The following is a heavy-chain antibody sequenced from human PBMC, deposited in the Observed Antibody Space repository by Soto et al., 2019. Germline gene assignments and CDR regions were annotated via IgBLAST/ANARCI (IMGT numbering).Heavy chain of an antibody. D-gene: IGHD2-2*01. Sequence: QVQLQQWGAGLLKPSETLSLICAVYGGSFSGYYWSWIRQPPGKGLEWIGEINHSGGTNYSPSLKSRVTISIDTSKNQFSLKLNSVTAADTAVYFCARRVVPAAIGYWGQGMLVTVSP. J-gene: IGHJ4*02. CDR1: GGSFSGYY. CDR3: ARRVVPAAIGY. CDR2: INHSGGT. V-gene: IGHV4-34*01.